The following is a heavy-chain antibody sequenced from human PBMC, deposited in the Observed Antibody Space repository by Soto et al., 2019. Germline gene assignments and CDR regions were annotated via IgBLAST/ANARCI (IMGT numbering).Heavy chain of an antibody. CDR1: GFTFSSYG. V-gene: IGHV3-30*18. J-gene: IGHJ5*02. CDR2: ISYDGSNK. Sequence: GGSLRLSCAASGFTFSSYGMHWVRQAPGKGLEWVAVISYDGSNKYYADSAKGRFTISRDNSKNTLYLQMNSLRAEDTAVYYCAKDLGVSGTSFDPWGQGTLVTVSS. CDR3: AKDLGVSGTSFDP. D-gene: IGHD3-10*01.